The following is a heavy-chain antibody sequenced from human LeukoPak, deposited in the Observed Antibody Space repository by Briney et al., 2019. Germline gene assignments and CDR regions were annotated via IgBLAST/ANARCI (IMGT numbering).Heavy chain of an antibody. V-gene: IGHV4-34*01. CDR1: GGSFSGYY. Sequence: PSETLSLTCAVYGGSFSGYYWSWIRQPPGKGLEWIGEINHSGSTNYNPSLKSRVTISVDTSKNQFSLKLSSVTAADTAVYYCARTDYSTYYYYYIDVCGKGTKVTVSS. D-gene: IGHD4-11*01. J-gene: IGHJ6*03. CDR2: INHSGST. CDR3: ARTDYSTYYYYYIDV.